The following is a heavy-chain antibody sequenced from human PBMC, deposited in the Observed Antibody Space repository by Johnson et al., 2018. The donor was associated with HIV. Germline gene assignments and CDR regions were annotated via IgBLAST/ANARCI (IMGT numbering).Heavy chain of an antibody. Sequence: VQLVESGGGLVQPGGSLRLSCAASGFIFSRSWMHWVRQVPGKGLVWVSRSNSDGSSTSYADSVKGRFTISRDKNMLYLQMNSLRAEDTAVYYCAKPLGGRDTAMVAIGFDIWGQGTMVTVSS. J-gene: IGHJ3*02. D-gene: IGHD5-18*01. CDR3: AKPLGGRDTAMVAIGFDI. CDR1: GFIFSRSW. V-gene: IGHV3-74*01. CDR2: SNSDGSST.